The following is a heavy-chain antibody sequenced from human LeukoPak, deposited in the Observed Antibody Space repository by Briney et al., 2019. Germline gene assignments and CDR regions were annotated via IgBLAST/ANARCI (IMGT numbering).Heavy chain of an antibody. Sequence: GGSLRLSCAASGFTFSSYWMSWVRQAPGQGLEWVANIKQDGSEKYYVDSVKGRFTISRDNAKNSLYLQMNSLRAEDTAVYYCARDPLGGQWQWAPTYYFDYWGQGTLVTVSS. CDR1: GFTFSSYW. CDR2: IKQDGSEK. CDR3: ARDPLGGQWQWAPTYYFDY. J-gene: IGHJ4*02. V-gene: IGHV3-7*03. D-gene: IGHD6-19*01.